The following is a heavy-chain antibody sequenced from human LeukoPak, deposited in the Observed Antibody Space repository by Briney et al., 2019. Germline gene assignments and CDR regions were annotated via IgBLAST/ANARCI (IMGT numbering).Heavy chain of an antibody. J-gene: IGHJ4*02. V-gene: IGHV3-20*04. CDR3: AREKLFYDSSGYYYPIAFDY. CDR2: INWNGGST. Sequence: PGGSLRLSCAAPGFTFDDYGMSWVRQAPGKGLEWVSGINWNGGSTGYADSVKGRFTIARDNAKNSLYLQMNSLRAEDTALYYCAREKLFYDSSGYYYPIAFDYWGQGTLVTVSS. D-gene: IGHD3-22*01. CDR1: GFTFDDYG.